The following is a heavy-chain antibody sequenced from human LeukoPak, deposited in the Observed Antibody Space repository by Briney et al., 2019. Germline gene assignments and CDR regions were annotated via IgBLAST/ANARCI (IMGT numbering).Heavy chain of an antibody. Sequence: ASVKVSCKASGYTFTGYYMHWVRQAPGQGLEWMGWINPNSGGTNYAQKFQGRVTMTRDTSISTAYMELSRLRSDDTAVYYCARDKNWNDPFVAFDIWGQGTMVTVSS. D-gene: IGHD1-1*01. CDR2: INPNSGGT. J-gene: IGHJ3*02. CDR3: ARDKNWNDPFVAFDI. CDR1: GYTFTGYY. V-gene: IGHV1-2*02.